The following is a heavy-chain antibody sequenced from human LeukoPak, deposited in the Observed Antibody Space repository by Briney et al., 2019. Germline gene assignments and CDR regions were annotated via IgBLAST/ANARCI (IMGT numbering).Heavy chain of an antibody. CDR2: INWNGGST. CDR1: GFTFDDYG. J-gene: IGHJ4*02. Sequence: GGSLRLSCAASGFTFDDYGMSWVRQAPGKGLEWVSGINWNGGSTGYADSVKGRFTISRDNAKNSLYLQMNSLRAEDTAVYYCVNSRMTTVTAFDYWGQGTLVTVSS. V-gene: IGHV3-20*04. CDR3: VNSRMTTVTAFDY. D-gene: IGHD4-17*01.